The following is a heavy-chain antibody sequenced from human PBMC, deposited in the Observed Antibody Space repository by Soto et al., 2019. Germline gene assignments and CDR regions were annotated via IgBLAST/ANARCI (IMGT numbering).Heavy chain of an antibody. J-gene: IGHJ3*02. CDR2: IYWSGDE. Sequence: GSGPTLVNPTQTLTLTCSFSGFSRSRSGFGVGWIRESPGKALEWLALIYWSGDEHYRPSLKSRLTIIKDTSKNHVVLIMTDMEPVDTATYYCARGLATLPVFAFDIWGQGTMVTVSS. CDR3: ARGLATLPVFAFDI. CDR1: GFSRSRSGFG. D-gene: IGHD6-6*01. V-gene: IGHV2-5*01.